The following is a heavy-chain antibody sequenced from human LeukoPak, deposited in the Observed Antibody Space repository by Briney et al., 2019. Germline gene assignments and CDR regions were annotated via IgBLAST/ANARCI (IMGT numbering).Heavy chain of an antibody. D-gene: IGHD1-26*01. CDR1: GGSISPYY. V-gene: IGHV4-59*01. Sequence: PSETLSLTCTVSGGSISPYYWSWIRQPRGKGLEWIGHIYYSGTTSYNPSLKSRVTISLDTSKNQFSLKLTSVTAADTAVYYCARGRGSSSGSYGYWGQGTLVTVSS. CDR2: IYYSGTT. CDR3: ARGRGSSSGSYGY. J-gene: IGHJ4*02.